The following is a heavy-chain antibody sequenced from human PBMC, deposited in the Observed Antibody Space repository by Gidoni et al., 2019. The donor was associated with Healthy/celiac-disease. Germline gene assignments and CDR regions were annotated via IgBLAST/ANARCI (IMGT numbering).Heavy chain of an antibody. D-gene: IGHD5-12*01. Sequence: QVQLVQSGAEVKKPGASVKVSCKASGYTFTGYYMHWVRQAPGQGLEWMGWINPNSGGTNYAQKFQGRVTMTRDTSISTAYMELSRLRSDDTAVYYCARDPAAGAVARIGDFQHWGQGTLVTVSS. CDR3: ARDPAAGAVARIGDFQH. CDR1: GYTFTGYY. J-gene: IGHJ1*01. CDR2: INPNSGGT. V-gene: IGHV1-2*02.